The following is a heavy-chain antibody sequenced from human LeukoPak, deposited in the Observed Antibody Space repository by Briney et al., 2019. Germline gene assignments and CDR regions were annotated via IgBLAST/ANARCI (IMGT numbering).Heavy chain of an antibody. V-gene: IGHV3-30*02. CDR1: GFTFSSYG. J-gene: IGHJ6*03. D-gene: IGHD5-18*01. CDR2: IRYDGSNK. Sequence: PGGSLRLSCAASGFTFSSYGMHWVRQAPGKGLEWVAVIRYDGSNKYYADSVKGRFTISRDNSKNTLYLQMNSLRAEDTAVYYCAKESGYSYGSYYYYMDVWGKGTTVTVSS. CDR3: AKESGYSYGSYYYYMDV.